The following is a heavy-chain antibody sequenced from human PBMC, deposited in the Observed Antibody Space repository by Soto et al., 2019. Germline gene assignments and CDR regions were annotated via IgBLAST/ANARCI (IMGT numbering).Heavy chain of an antibody. Sequence: ASVKVSCKASGYTFTSYGISWVRQAPGQGLEWMGWISAYNGNTNYAQKLQGRVTMTTDTSTSTAYMELRSLRSDDTAVYYCARDSNRPTSIAARNFDYWGQGTLVTVSS. CDR2: ISAYNGNT. J-gene: IGHJ4*02. V-gene: IGHV1-18*01. CDR3: ARDSNRPTSIAARNFDY. D-gene: IGHD6-6*01. CDR1: GYTFTSYG.